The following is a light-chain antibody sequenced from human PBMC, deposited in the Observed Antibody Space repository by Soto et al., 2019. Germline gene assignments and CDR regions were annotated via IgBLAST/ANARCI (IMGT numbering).Light chain of an antibody. CDR3: QQFENSPPAFT. CDR2: GAS. J-gene: IGKJ2*01. V-gene: IGKV3-20*01. CDR1: QTVRSKY. Sequence: ERVLTQSPGTLSLSPGERATLSCRASQTVRSKYLTWYQQKPGQAPRLLIYGASIRATGIPDRFSGSRSGADFTLTISKLEPEDFAVYFCQQFENSPPAFTFGQGTKLEI.